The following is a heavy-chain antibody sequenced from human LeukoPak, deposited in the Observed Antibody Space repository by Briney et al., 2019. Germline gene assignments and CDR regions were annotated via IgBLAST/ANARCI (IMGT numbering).Heavy chain of an antibody. CDR3: AREGGSSWPNFDY. J-gene: IGHJ4*02. Sequence: ASVKVCCKASGYTFTGYYMHWVRQAPGPGVAWMGWINPNSGGTNYAQKFQGRVTMTRDTSISTAYMELSRLRSDDTAVYYYAREGGSSWPNFDYWRQGTLVTVSS. CDR2: INPNSGGT. D-gene: IGHD6-13*01. V-gene: IGHV1-2*02. CDR1: GYTFTGYY.